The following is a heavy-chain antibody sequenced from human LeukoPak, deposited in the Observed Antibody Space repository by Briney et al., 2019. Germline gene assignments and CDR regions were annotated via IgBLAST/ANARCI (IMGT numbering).Heavy chain of an antibody. CDR3: AREEFYGDSPPGS. Sequence: GGSLRLSCAASGFTFSSFAMSWVRQTPGKGLEWVSAISGSGSSTYYADSVKGRFTISRDNSKNTLYLQMNSLRAEDTAVYYCAREEFYGDSPPGSWGQGTMVTVSS. J-gene: IGHJ3*01. D-gene: IGHD4-17*01. V-gene: IGHV3-23*01. CDR1: GFTFSSFA. CDR2: ISGSGSST.